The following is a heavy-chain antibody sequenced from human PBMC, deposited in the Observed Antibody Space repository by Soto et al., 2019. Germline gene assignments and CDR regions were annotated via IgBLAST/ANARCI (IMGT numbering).Heavy chain of an antibody. D-gene: IGHD1-26*01. J-gene: IGHJ4*02. CDR3: ARAPRKWRDFDY. CDR2: IYYSGST. CDR1: GGSISSGDYY. V-gene: IGHV4-30-4*01. Sequence: TLSLTCTVSGGSISSGDYYWSWIRQPPGKGLEWIGYIYYSGSTYYNPSLKSRVTISVDTSKNQFSLKLSSVTAADTAVYYCARAPRKWRDFDYWGQGTLVTVSS.